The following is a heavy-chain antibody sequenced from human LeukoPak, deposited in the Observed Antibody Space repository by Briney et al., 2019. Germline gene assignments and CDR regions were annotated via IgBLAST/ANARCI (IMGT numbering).Heavy chain of an antibody. V-gene: IGHV4-39*01. J-gene: IGHJ4*02. CDR2: IYYSGST. CDR3: ARATVDTAMVYDY. D-gene: IGHD5-18*01. CDR1: AGSISSSSYS. Sequence: PSETLSLTCTVSAGSISSSSYSWGWIRQPPGKGLEWIGSIYYSGSTYFNPSLKSRVTISVDTSKNQFSLKLSSVTAADTAVYYCARATVDTAMVYDYWGQGTLVTVSS.